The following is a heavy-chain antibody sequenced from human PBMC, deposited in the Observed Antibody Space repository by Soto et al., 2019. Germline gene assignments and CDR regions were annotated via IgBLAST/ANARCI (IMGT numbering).Heavy chain of an antibody. Sequence: SVKVSCKASGGTFSSYAISWVRQAPGQGLEWMGGIIPIFGTANYAQKFQGRVTITADESTSTAYMELSSLRSEDTAVYYCARRTNWNVERYYYYGMDVWGQGTTVTVSS. CDR1: GGTFSSYA. CDR3: ARRTNWNVERYYYYGMDV. CDR2: IIPIFGTA. D-gene: IGHD1-20*01. V-gene: IGHV1-69*13. J-gene: IGHJ6*02.